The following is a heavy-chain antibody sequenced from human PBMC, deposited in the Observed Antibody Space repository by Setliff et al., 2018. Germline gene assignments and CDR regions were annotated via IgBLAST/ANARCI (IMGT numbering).Heavy chain of an antibody. J-gene: IGHJ4*02. V-gene: IGHV4-39*07. CDR2: IYYSGST. Sequence: SETLSLTCTVSGGSISSSRYYWGWIRQPPGKGLEWIGSIYYSGSTYYNPSLKSRVTISVDTSKNQFSLKLSSVTAADTAVYYCARRYNFWSGYFDYWGQGTLVTVSS. CDR3: ARRYNFWSGYFDY. D-gene: IGHD3-3*01. CDR1: GGSISSSRYY.